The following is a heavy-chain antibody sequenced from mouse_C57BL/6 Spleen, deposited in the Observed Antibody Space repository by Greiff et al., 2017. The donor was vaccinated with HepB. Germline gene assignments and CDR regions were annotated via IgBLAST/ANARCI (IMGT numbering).Heavy chain of an antibody. D-gene: IGHD2-2*01. CDR2: IDPETGGT. CDR1: GYTFTDYE. V-gene: IGHV1-15*01. CDR3: TRWLGGAMDY. J-gene: IGHJ4*01. Sequence: QVQLQQSGAELVRPGASVTLSCKASGYTFTDYEMHWVKQTPVHGLEWIGAIDPETGGTAYNQKFKGKAILTADKSSSTAYMELRSLTSEDSAVYYCTRWLGGAMDYWGQGTSVTVSS.